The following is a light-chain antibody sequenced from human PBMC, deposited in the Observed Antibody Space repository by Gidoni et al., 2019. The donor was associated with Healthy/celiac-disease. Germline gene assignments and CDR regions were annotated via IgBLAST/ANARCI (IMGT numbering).Light chain of an antibody. V-gene: IGKV3-20*01. CDR1: QSVSSSY. J-gene: IGKJ2*04. CDR3: QQYGSSPLCS. CDR2: GAS. Sequence: EIVLSQSPGTLSLSPWDRATLSCRASQSVSSSYLAWYQQKPGQAPRLLIYGASSMATGIPDRFSVRGSWTDFTLTISRLEPEDCAVYYCQQYGSSPLCSFGQGTKLEIK.